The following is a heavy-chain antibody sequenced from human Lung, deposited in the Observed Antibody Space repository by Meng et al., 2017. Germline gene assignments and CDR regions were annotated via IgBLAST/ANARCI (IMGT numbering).Heavy chain of an antibody. CDR2: INHSGST. V-gene: IGHV4-34*01. CDR1: GGSFSDYY. Sequence: QVHLQQWGVGLFKPSETLSLTCVVSGGSFSDYYWSWIRQPPGKGLEWIGEINHSGSTNYNPSLESRATISVDTSQNNLSLKLSSVTAADSAVYYCARGPTTMAHDFDYWGQGTLVTVSS. D-gene: IGHD4-11*01. J-gene: IGHJ4*02. CDR3: ARGPTTMAHDFDY.